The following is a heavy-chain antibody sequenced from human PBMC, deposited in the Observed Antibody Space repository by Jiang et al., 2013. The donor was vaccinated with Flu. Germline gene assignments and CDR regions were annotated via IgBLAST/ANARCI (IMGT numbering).Heavy chain of an antibody. V-gene: IGHV3-30-3*01. CDR3: ARDSRELLPPYYLDY. CDR2: ISYDGSNK. D-gene: IGHD1-26*01. CDR1: GFTFSSYA. Sequence: VQLVESGGGVVQPGRSLRLSCAASGFTFSSYAMHWVRQAPGKGLEWVAVISYDGSNKYYADSVKGRFTISRDNSKNTLYLQMNSLRAEDTAVYYCARDSRELLPPYYLDYWGQGTLVTVS. J-gene: IGHJ4*02.